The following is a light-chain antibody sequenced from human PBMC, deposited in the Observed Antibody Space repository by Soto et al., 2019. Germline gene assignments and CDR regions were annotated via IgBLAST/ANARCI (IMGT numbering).Light chain of an antibody. V-gene: IGLV2-14*03. J-gene: IGLJ1*01. CDR3: SSSTSSSTF. Sequence: QSALTQPASVSGSPGQSITISCTGTISDVGVYNSVFWYQQHPGKAPKLLIYDVSNRPSGVSSRFSGSKSGNTASLTISGLQAEDEADYYCSSSTSSSTFFGTGTKLTVL. CDR1: ISDVGVYNS. CDR2: DVS.